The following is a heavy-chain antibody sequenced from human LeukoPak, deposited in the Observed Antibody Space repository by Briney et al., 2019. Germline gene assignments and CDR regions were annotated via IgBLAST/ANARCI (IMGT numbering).Heavy chain of an antibody. D-gene: IGHD3-3*01. J-gene: IGHJ4*02. CDR3: STMSAIFGVVIPDY. CDR2: IKSKTNGGTT. V-gene: IGHV3-15*01. Sequence: GGSLRLSCAVSGFVFSDAWMSWVRQAPGKGLEWVGRIKSKTNGGTTDYAAPVKGRFSISRDDSRNTLFLQMYSLRTEDTGVYYCSTMSAIFGVVIPDYWGQGTLVSVSP. CDR1: GFVFSDAW.